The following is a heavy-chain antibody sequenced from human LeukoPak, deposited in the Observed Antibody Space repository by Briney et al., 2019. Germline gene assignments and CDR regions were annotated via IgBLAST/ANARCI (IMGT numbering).Heavy chain of an antibody. CDR1: GGTFSSYA. CDR2: IIPIFGTA. D-gene: IGHD6-19*01. CDR3: ARRAVAGYYYYYMDV. V-gene: IGHV1-69*05. Sequence: GGSLRLSCAASGGTFSSYAISWVRQAPGQGLEWLGGIIPIFGTANYAQKFQGRVTITTDESTSTAYMELSSLRSEDTAVYYCARRAVAGYYYYYMDVWGKGTTVTVSS. J-gene: IGHJ6*03.